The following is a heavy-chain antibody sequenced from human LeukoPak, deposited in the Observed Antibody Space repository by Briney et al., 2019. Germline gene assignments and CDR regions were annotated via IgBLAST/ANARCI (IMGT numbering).Heavy chain of an antibody. CDR2: INHSGST. CDR3: ARARYYGSGSYFPLYYYGMDV. D-gene: IGHD3-10*01. V-gene: IGHV4-34*01. Sequence: PSETLSLTCAVYGGSFSGYYWSWIRQPPGKGLEWIGEINHSGSTNYNPSPKSRVTISVDTSKNQFSLKLSSVTAADTAVYYCARARYYGSGSYFPLYYYGMDVWGQGTTVTVSS. J-gene: IGHJ6*02. CDR1: GGSFSGYY.